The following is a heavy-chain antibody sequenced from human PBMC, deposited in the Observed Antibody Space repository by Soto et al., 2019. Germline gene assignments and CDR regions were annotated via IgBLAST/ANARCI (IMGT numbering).Heavy chain of an antibody. V-gene: IGHV3-33*01. J-gene: IGHJ4*02. Sequence: QVQLVESGGGVVQPGRSLRLSCAASGFTFSSYCMHLVRQAPGKGLEWVAVILYDGSNKYYSESVKGRFTISRDNSKNTLYLQMNSLRAEDTAVYYCARDRYYDSSGLGVALGYWGQVTLVTVSS. D-gene: IGHD3-22*01. CDR1: GFTFSSYC. CDR3: ARDRYYDSSGLGVALGY. CDR2: ILYDGSNK.